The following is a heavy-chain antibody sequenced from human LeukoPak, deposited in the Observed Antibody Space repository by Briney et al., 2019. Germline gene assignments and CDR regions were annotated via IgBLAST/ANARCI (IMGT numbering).Heavy chain of an antibody. CDR3: AKRRSRNTGPFAS. J-gene: IGHJ4*02. D-gene: IGHD5-18*01. Sequence: GGSLRLSCATSGFTFNDYAMTWVRQAPGKGLEWVSASSGPDTFYAGSVRGRFTISRDDSKNTLYLQMNSLRAEDTAAYYCAKRRSRNTGPFASWGQGTLVTVSP. CDR1: GFTFNDYA. CDR2: SSGPDT. V-gene: IGHV3-23*01.